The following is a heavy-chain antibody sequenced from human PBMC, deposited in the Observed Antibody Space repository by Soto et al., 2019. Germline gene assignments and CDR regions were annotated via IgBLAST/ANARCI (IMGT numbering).Heavy chain of an antibody. V-gene: IGHV3-33*01. D-gene: IGHD6-6*01. Sequence: QVQLVESGGGVVQPGRSLRLSCAASGFTFSSYGMHWVRQAPGKGLEWVAVIWYDGSNKYYADSVKGRFTISRDNSKNTLDLHRNSLEAVDTAVYYCVRGHRSSSGVSVCWGQGTLVTVSS. CDR1: GFTFSSYG. CDR3: VRGHRSSSGVSVC. CDR2: IWYDGSNK. J-gene: IGHJ1*01.